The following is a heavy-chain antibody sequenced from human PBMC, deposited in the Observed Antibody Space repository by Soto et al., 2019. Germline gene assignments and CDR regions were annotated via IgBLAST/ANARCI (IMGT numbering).Heavy chain of an antibody. Sequence: SVKVSGKASGVTFSSYAISWVRQAPGQGLGWMGGIIPIFGTANYAQKFQGRVTITADKSTSTAYMELSSLRSEDTAVYYCARVRQVSGYSSSPWVGWFDPWGLVSLVNV. CDR2: IIPIFGTA. V-gene: IGHV1-69*06. CDR1: GVTFSSYA. CDR3: ARVRQVSGYSSSPWVGWFDP. J-gene: IGHJ5*02. D-gene: IGHD6-6*01.